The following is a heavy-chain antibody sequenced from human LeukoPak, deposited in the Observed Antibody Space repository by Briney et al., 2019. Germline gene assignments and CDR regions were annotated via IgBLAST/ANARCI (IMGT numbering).Heavy chain of an antibody. V-gene: IGHV4-30-4*01. J-gene: IGHJ4*02. CDR3: ARDRFGQRIFNY. CDR1: GGSISSGDYY. D-gene: IGHD2-15*01. Sequence: PSETLSLTCTVSGGSISSGDYYWSWIRQPPGTGLEWIGYIYYSGSTHYNPSLKSRVTISIDTSKNQFSLKLSSVTAADTAVYYCARDRFGQRIFNYWGQGTLVTVSS. CDR2: IYYSGST.